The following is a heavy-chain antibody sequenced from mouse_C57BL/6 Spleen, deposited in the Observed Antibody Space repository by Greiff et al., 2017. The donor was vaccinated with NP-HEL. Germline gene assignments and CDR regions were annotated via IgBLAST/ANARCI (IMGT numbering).Heavy chain of an antibody. V-gene: IGHV1-74*01. CDR3: APLGPYSNSAWFAY. CDR1: GYTFTSYW. Sequence: QVQLKQPGAELVKPGASLKVSCKASGYTFTSYWMHWVKQRPGQGLEWIGRIHPSDSDTNYNQKFKGKATLTVDKSSSTAYMQLSSLTSEDSAVYYCAPLGPYSNSAWFAYWGQGTLVTVSA. CDR2: IHPSDSDT. J-gene: IGHJ3*01. D-gene: IGHD2-5*01.